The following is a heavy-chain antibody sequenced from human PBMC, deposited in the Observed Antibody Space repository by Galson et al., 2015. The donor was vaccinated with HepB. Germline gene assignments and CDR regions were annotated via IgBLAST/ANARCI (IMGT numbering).Heavy chain of an antibody. J-gene: IGHJ4*02. D-gene: IGHD4-17*01. V-gene: IGHV3-15*01. CDR3: TTDLKGYYGDYASLGY. CDR1: GFTFSNAW. CDR2: IKSKTDGGTT. Sequence: SLRLSCAASGFTFSNAWMSWVRQAPGKGLEWVGRIKSKTDGGTTDYAAPVKGRFTISRDDSKNTLYLQMNSLKTEDTAVYYCTTDLKGYYGDYASLGYWGQGTPVTVSS.